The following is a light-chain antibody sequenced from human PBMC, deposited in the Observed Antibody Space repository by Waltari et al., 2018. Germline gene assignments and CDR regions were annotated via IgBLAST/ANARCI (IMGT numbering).Light chain of an antibody. Sequence: SYELTQAPSVSVSPGQTARIPSSGDELPKRTVFWYQQKSGQAPVLVIYEDNKQPSGIPERFSGSTSDTLATLTISGAQVDDESDFYCWSTDSSGYYGVFGGGTKLTVL. J-gene: IGLJ3*02. CDR1: ELPKRT. CDR3: WSTDSSGYYGV. V-gene: IGLV3-10*01. CDR2: EDN.